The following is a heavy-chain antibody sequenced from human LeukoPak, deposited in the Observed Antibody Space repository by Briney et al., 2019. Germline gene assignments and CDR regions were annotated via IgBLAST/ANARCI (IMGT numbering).Heavy chain of an antibody. CDR1: GGSFSGYY. CDR3: ARIGLAAAGYYFDY. CDR2: INHSGST. Sequence: SETLSLTCAVYGGSFSGYYWSWIRQPPGKGLEWIGEINHSGSTNYNPSLKSRVTISVDTSKNQFSLKLSSVTAADTAVYYCARIGLAAAGYYFDYWGQGTLVTVSS. V-gene: IGHV4-34*01. D-gene: IGHD6-13*01. J-gene: IGHJ4*02.